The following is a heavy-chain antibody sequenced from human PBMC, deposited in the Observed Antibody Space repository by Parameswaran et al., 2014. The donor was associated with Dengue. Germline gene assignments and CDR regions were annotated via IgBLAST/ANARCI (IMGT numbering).Heavy chain of an antibody. CDR3: ARAPIVVVPAAMGGFYYYGMDV. D-gene: IGHD2-2*01. J-gene: IGHJ6*02. Sequence: RWIRQPPGKGLEWIGYIYYSGSTNYNPSLKSRVTISVDTSKNQFSLKLSSVTAADTAVYYCARAPIVVVPAAMGGFYYYGMDVWGQGTTVTVSS. V-gene: IGHV4-59*01. CDR2: IYYSGST.